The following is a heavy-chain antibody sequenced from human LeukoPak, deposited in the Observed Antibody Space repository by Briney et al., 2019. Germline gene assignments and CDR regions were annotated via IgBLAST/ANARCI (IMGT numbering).Heavy chain of an antibody. D-gene: IGHD3-22*01. J-gene: IGHJ4*02. CDR2: IYPNRGGT. CDR3: ARAYDGSGNLDY. CDR1: GYTFTDYY. V-gene: IGHV1-2*02. Sequence: ASVKVSCKGSGYTFTDYYMHWMRQAPGQGLEWMGWIYPNRGGTNYAQKFQGRVTMTRDTSINTAYMELSRLRSDDTAVYYCARAYDGSGNLDYWGQGTLVTVSS.